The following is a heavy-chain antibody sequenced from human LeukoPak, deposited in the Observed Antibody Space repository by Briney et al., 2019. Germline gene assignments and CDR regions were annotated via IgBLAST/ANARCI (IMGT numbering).Heavy chain of an antibody. CDR1: GYTFTSYD. D-gene: IGHD3-9*01. CDR3: AREVDILTVTYAFDI. Sequence: SVKFSCKASGYTFTSYDINWVRQATGQGLEWMGWMNPNSGNTGYAQKFQGRVTMTRNTSISTAYMELSSLRSEDTAVYYCAREVDILTVTYAFDIWGQGTMVTVSS. J-gene: IGHJ3*02. V-gene: IGHV1-8*01. CDR2: MNPNSGNT.